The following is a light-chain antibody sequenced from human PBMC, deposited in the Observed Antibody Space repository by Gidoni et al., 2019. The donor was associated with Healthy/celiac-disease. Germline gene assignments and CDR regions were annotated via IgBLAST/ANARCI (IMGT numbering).Light chain of an antibody. V-gene: IGKV3-15*01. J-gene: IGKJ1*01. CDR1: QSVSSN. CDR3: QQYKNWPPWT. CDR2: GAS. Sequence: EIVMTPYPATLSVSPGERATLSCRASQSVSSNLAWYQQKPGQAPRLLIYGASTRATGIPARFSGSGSGTEFTLTISSLQSEDFAVYYCQQYKNWPPWTFXQXTKVEIK.